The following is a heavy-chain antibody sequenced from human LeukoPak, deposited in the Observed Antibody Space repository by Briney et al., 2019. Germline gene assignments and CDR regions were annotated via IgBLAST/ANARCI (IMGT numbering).Heavy chain of an antibody. CDR1: GYTFTGYY. CDR3: ARELERAFAI. J-gene: IGHJ3*02. CDR2: INPNSGDT. Sequence: ASVKVSCKASGYTFTGYYSHWVRQAPGQGLEWMGRINPNSGDTNYAQKFQGRVTMTRDTSISTAYMELSGLRFDDTAVYYCARELERAFAIWGQGTMVTVSS. V-gene: IGHV1-2*02.